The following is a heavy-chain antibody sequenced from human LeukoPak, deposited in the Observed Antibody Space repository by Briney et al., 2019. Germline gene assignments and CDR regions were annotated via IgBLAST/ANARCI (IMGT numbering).Heavy chain of an antibody. CDR1: GYTLTELS. D-gene: IGHD3-10*01. Sequence: ASVKVSCKVSGYTLTELSMHWVRQAPGKGLEWMGGFDPEDGETIYAQKFQGRVTVTEDTSTDTAYMELSSLRSEDTAVYYCATDGQGYYGSGSTRNFDYWGQGTLVTVSS. V-gene: IGHV1-24*01. CDR2: FDPEDGET. CDR3: ATDGQGYYGSGSTRNFDY. J-gene: IGHJ4*02.